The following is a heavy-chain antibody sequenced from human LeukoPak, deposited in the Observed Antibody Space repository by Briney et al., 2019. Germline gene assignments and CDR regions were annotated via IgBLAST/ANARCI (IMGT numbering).Heavy chain of an antibody. J-gene: IGHJ3*02. V-gene: IGHV3-20*04. Sequence: PGGSLRLSCAASGFTFDDYGRSWVRQAPGKGLEWVSGINWNGGSTGYADSVKGRFTISRDNAKNSLYLQMNSLRAEDTALYYCARDLRHPDAFDIWGQGTMVTVSS. D-gene: IGHD6-25*01. CDR2: INWNGGST. CDR1: GFTFDDYG. CDR3: ARDLRHPDAFDI.